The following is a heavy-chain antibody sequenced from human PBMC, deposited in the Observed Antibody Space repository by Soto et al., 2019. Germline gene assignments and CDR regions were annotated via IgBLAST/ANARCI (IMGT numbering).Heavy chain of an antibody. D-gene: IGHD6-19*01. V-gene: IGHV3-33*01. J-gene: IGHJ3*02. CDR3: ARDRLDSSGWFDAFDI. CDR2: IWYDGSNK. CDR1: GFTFSSYG. Sequence: QVQLVESGGGVVQPGRSLRLSCAASGFTFSSYGMHWVRQAPGKGLEWVAVIWYDGSNKYYADSVKGRFTISRDNSKNTLYLQMNSRRAEDTAVYYCARDRLDSSGWFDAFDIWGQGTMVTVSS.